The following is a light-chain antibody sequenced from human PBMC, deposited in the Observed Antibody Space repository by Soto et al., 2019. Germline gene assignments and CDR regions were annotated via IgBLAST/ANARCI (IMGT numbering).Light chain of an antibody. J-gene: IGKJ2*01. Sequence: EIVLTQSPGTLSLSPGERVTLSCRASQTVSSGQLAWYQQKPGQAPRLLIYGASSRATGIPDRFSGDGSATDFTLTISRLEPEDFAVYYCQQYGDSPYTFGQGTKVDIK. CDR2: GAS. V-gene: IGKV3-20*01. CDR3: QQYGDSPYT. CDR1: QTVSSGQ.